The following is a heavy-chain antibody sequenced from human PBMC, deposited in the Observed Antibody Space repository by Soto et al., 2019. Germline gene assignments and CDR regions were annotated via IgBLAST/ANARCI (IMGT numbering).Heavy chain of an antibody. CDR2: IYTSGST. CDR1: SGSISRYY. J-gene: IGHJ6*02. V-gene: IGHV4-4*07. CDR3: ARAQIVERYFAYYNYGMDV. D-gene: IGHD3-9*01. Sequence: SETMSLTCTLSSGSISRYYCGWVRQPAGKGLGWIGRIYTSGSTNYNPSLKSRVTMSVDTSKNQFSLKLSSVIAAVTAVYYCARAQIVERYFAYYNYGMDVWGQGTTVTVSS.